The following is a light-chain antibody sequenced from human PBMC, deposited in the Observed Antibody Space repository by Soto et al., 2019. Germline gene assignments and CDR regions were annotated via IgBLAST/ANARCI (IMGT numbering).Light chain of an antibody. Sequence: EIVLTQSPGTLSLSPGERATLSCRASQSVDSTYLTWYQQTPGQAPRLLIYGASGRATGIPDRFSGSGSGTDFPLTISRLEPEDFAVYFCQYYDSFRTFGQGTKVEIK. V-gene: IGKV3-20*01. CDR1: QSVDSTY. J-gene: IGKJ1*01. CDR3: QYYDSFRT. CDR2: GAS.